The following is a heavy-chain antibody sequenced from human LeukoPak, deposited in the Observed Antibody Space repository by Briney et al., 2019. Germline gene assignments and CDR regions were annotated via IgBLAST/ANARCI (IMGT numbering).Heavy chain of an antibody. CDR1: GFTFSSYA. Sequence: PGRSLRLSCAASGFTFSSYAMSWVRQAPGKGLEWVSAISASGYSTYYAYSVKPPFTISRNNTKKTLYLQMNSLRAEYTAIFYCAKDVYNWIFYFDYWGEGNLVTVSP. D-gene: IGHD1-20*01. CDR3: AKDVYNWIFYFDY. CDR2: ISASGYST. V-gene: IGHV3-23*01. J-gene: IGHJ4*02.